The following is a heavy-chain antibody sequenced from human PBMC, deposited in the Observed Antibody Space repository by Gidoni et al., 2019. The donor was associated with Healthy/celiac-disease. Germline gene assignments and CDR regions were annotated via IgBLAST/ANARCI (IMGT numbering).Heavy chain of an antibody. CDR1: GFAFSSYA. CDR3: AKEDEIVAVRGDDFDI. D-gene: IGHD5-12*01. CDR2: MRGRGGST. J-gene: IGHJ3*02. Sequence: EVQLVESGGGLVQPGGSLRLSCAAYGFAFSSYAMSWVRQAPGKGLEWVSAMRGRGGSTYYADSVKGRFTISRDNSKNTLYLQMNSLRAEDTAVYYCAKEDEIVAVRGDDFDIWGQGTMVTVSS. V-gene: IGHV3-23*04.